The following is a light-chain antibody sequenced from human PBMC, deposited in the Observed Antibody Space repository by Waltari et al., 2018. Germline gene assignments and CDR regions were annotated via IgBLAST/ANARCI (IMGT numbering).Light chain of an antibody. Sequence: IQMTQSPSSLSASVGDRVTITCRASQSISSYLNWYQQKPGKAPKLLIYAASSLQSGVPSRFSGSGSGTDFTLTISSLQPEDFATYYCPQTYSTPWTFGQGTKVEIK. J-gene: IGKJ1*01. V-gene: IGKV1-39*01. CDR3: PQTYSTPWT. CDR1: QSISSY. CDR2: AAS.